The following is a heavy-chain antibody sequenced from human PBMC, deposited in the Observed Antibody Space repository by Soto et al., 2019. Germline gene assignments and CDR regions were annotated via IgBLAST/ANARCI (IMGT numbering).Heavy chain of an antibody. CDR2: SKNKADSYTT. CDR3: TVWGSGNDFGAA. CDR1: GFTFSDHY. D-gene: IGHD3-10*01. Sequence: EVQLVESGGGLVQPGGSLRLSCAASGFTFSDHYMDWVRQAPGKGLEWVGRSKNKADSYTTEYAASVKSRFTISRDGSKTSLFLQMNSLKTEDTAVYYCTVWGSGNDFGAAWGQGILVTVSS. V-gene: IGHV3-72*01. J-gene: IGHJ4*02.